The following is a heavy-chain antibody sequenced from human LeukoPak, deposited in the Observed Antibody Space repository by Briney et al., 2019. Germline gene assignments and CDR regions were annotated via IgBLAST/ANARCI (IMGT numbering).Heavy chain of an antibody. CDR3: ARERGLPYYYYGMDV. V-gene: IGHV4-59*12. CDR2: IYYSGST. D-gene: IGHD5-18*01. J-gene: IGHJ6*02. CDR1: GGSISSYY. Sequence: SETLSLTCTVPGGSISSYYWSWIRQPPGKGLEWIGYIYYSGSTSYNPSLKSRVTMSVDTSKNQFSLKLSSVTAADTAVYYCARERGLPYYYYGMDVWGQGTTVTVSS.